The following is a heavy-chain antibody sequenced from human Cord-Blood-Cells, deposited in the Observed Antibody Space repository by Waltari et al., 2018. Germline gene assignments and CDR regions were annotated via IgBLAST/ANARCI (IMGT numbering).Heavy chain of an antibody. CDR2: INSDGSSK. J-gene: IGHJ4*02. Sequence: EVQLVESGGGLVQPGGSLRLSCAASGFTFSSYWMHWVRQAPGKGLVWVSRINSDGSSKSYADSVKGRFTISRDNAKNTLYLQMNSLRAEDTAVYYCATLTTTVVTYFDYWGQGTLVTVSS. CDR3: ATLTTTVVTYFDY. V-gene: IGHV3-74*01. CDR1: GFTFSSYW. D-gene: IGHD4-17*01.